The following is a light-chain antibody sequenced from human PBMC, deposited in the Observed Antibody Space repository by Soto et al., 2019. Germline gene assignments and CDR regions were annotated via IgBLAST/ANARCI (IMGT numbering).Light chain of an antibody. CDR3: NQSNRFQLT. CDR1: QGLSSW. Sequence: DIQMTQSPSSVSASVGYRVTITCRASQGLSSWLAWYQQKPGKAPKLLIYAASSLQSGVESRFSRSESGADIHLTISILQPADFATYYCNQSNRFQLTFGEGTKVELK. J-gene: IGKJ4*01. V-gene: IGKV1-12*01. CDR2: AAS.